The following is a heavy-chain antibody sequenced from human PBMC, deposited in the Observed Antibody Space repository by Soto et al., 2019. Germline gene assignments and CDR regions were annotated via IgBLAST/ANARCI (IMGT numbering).Heavy chain of an antibody. CDR1: GGSVNSGNYY. CDR3: ARVERGTATTVVGAFDI. V-gene: IGHV4-34*01. D-gene: IGHD1-1*01. CDR2: MSHSGGT. J-gene: IGHJ3*02. Sequence: QVQLQQWGAGLLKPSETLSLTCAVNGGSVNSGNYYWSWIRQPPGKGLEWIGEMSHSGGTHFNPSLKSRVTISVDTSKNQFSLKMSSVTAADTALYYCARVERGTATTVVGAFDIWGPGTMVTVSS.